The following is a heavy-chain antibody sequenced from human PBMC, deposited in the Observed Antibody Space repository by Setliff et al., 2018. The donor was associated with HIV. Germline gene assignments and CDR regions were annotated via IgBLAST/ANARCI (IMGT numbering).Heavy chain of an antibody. V-gene: IGHV4-61*09. CDR3: AGGVVALAGKYYYYYMDV. J-gene: IGHJ6*03. Sequence: SETLSLTCTVSGGSISSGIYYWSWIRQPAGKGLEWIGHIYTSGRTNYNPSLKSLVTLSVDTSKNQFSLRLSSVTAADTAVYYCAGGVVALAGKYYYYYMDVWGKGTTVTVSS. D-gene: IGHD6-19*01. CDR1: GGSISSGIYY. CDR2: IYTSGRT.